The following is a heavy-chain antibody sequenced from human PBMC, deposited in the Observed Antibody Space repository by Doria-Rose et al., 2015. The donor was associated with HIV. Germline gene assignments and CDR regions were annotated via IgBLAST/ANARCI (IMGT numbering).Heavy chain of an antibody. CDR1: GVSLSSPGMG. Sequence: QVTLKESGPVLVKPTETLTLTCTVSGVSLSSPGMGVSWIRQPPGKALEWLANIFSDDVRSYKTSLKSRLTISRGTSKGQVVLTMTDMDPVDTATYYCARIKSSRWYHKYYFDFWGQGTWSSSPQ. D-gene: IGHD6-13*01. CDR3: ARIKSSRWYHKYYFDF. V-gene: IGHV2-26*01. CDR2: IFSDDVR. J-gene: IGHJ4*02.